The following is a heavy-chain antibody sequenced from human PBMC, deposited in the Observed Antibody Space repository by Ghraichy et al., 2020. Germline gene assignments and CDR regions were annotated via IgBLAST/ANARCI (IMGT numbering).Heavy chain of an antibody. CDR3: ARSSRFLERTKRGSEGYFDL. V-gene: IGHV4-4*09. Sequence: SETLSLTCTVSGGSISSYYWSWIRQPPGKGLEWIGYIYTSGSTNYNPSLKSRVTISVDTSKNQFSLKLSSVTAADTAVYYCARSSRFLERTKRGSEGYFDLWGRGTLVTVSS. CDR1: GGSISSYY. CDR2: IYTSGST. J-gene: IGHJ2*01. D-gene: IGHD3-3*01.